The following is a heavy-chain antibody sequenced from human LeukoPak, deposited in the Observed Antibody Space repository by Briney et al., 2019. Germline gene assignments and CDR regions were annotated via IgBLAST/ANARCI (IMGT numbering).Heavy chain of an antibody. V-gene: IGHV4-4*09. CDR1: VGSISSYY. CDR3: ARWMRYSYGDT. CDR2: IYTSGST. J-gene: IGHJ5*02. Sequence: SETLSLPCTVCVGSISSYYWSWFRQPPGKGLEWIGYIYTSGSTNYNPSLKSRVTISVDTSKNQFSLKLSSVTAADTAVYYCARWMRYSYGDTWGQGTLVTVSS. D-gene: IGHD5-18*01.